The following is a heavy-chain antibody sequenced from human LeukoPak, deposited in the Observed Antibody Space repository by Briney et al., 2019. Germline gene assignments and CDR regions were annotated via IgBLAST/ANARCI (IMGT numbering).Heavy chain of an antibody. D-gene: IGHD6-19*01. V-gene: IGHV1-2*02. CDR1: GYIFTGYY. J-gene: IGHJ4*02. CDR3: ARDLGTGWYIFDY. Sequence: ASVKVSCKASGYIFTGYYMHWVRQAPGQGLEWMGWINPNSGGTNSAQKFQGRVTMTRDTSISTAYMELSRLTSDDTAVYYCARDLGTGWYIFDYWGQGTLVTVSS. CDR2: INPNSGGT.